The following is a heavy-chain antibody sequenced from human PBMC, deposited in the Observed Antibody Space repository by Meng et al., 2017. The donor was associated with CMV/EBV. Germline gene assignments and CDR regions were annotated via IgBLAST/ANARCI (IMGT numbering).Heavy chain of an antibody. V-gene: IGHV4-4*07. CDR1: GGSISRYY. CDR3: ARDSSGWYPHFDY. CDR2: IYTSGST. J-gene: IGHJ4*02. D-gene: IGHD6-19*01. Sequence: QLRYSCPCLVKPSEPPSLTCTFSGGSISRYYWGWIRQPAGKGLEWIGRIYTSGSTNYNPSLKSRVTMSVDTSKNQFSLKLSSVTAADTAVYYCARDSSGWYPHFDYWGQGTLVTVSS.